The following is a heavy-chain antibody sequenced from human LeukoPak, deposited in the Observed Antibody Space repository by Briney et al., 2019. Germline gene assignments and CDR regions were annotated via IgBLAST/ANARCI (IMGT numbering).Heavy chain of an antibody. J-gene: IGHJ3*02. CDR1: GFTFSSYG. CDR3: AREGDYYGSGSYYTPGAFDI. D-gene: IGHD3-10*01. Sequence: PGGSLRLSCAASGFTFSSYGMHWVRQAPGKGLEWVAVIWYDGSNKYYADSVKGRFTISRDNSKNTLYLQMNSLGAEDTAVYYCAREGDYYGSGSYYTPGAFDIWGQGTMVTVSS. CDR2: IWYDGSNK. V-gene: IGHV3-33*01.